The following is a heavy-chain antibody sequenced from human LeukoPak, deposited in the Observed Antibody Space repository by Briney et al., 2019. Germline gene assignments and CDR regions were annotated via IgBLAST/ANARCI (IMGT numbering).Heavy chain of an antibody. J-gene: IGHJ3*02. D-gene: IGHD3-22*01. CDR1: GFTFSSYW. V-gene: IGHV3-7*05. CDR3: ARDLYDSSGYYNRDDAFDI. CDR2: IKQDGSEK. Sequence: GGSLRLSCAASGFTFSSYWMSWVRQAPGKGLEWVANIKQDGSEKHYVDSVKGRFTISRDNAKNSLYLQMNSLRAEDTAVYYCARDLYDSSGYYNRDDAFDIWGQGTMVTVSS.